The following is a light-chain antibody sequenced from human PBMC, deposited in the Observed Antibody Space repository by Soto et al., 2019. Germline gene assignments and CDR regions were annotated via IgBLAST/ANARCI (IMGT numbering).Light chain of an antibody. V-gene: IGKV3-20*01. CDR3: QQYGSSPWT. CDR2: GAS. CDR1: QSVSNSY. J-gene: IGKJ1*01. Sequence: EIVLTQSPGTLSLSPGERATLSCRASQSVSNSYIAWYQRKPGQAPRLLIYGASSRATGIPDRFSGSGSGTDFTLTISRLEPEYFAVYYCQQYGSSPWTFGQGTKVEIK.